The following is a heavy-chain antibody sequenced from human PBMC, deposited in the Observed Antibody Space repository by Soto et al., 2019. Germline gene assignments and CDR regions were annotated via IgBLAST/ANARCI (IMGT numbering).Heavy chain of an antibody. V-gene: IGHV1-3*01. CDR3: ARGIATGQLDP. CDR1: GYTFTRYT. J-gene: IGHJ5*02. CDR2: INPDNGNT. D-gene: IGHD2-15*01. Sequence: ASVKVSCKASGYTFTRYTMNWVRQAPGQRLGWMGWINPDNGNTKSSQKFQDRVIITRDISASTAYMDLSSLRSEDTAVYYCARGIATGQLDPWGQGTLVTVSS.